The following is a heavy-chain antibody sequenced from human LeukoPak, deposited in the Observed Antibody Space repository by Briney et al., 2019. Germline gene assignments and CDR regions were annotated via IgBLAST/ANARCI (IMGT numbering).Heavy chain of an antibody. CDR1: GFTFSSHW. V-gene: IGHV3-13*01. CDR3: AREMRGYDFWSGSPNGMDV. CDR2: IGTAGDT. D-gene: IGHD3-3*01. Sequence: EGSLRLSCAASGFTFSSHWMHWVRQATGKGLEWVSAIGTAGDTYYPGSVKGRFTISRENAKNSLYLQMNSLRAEDTAVYYCAREMRGYDFWSGSPNGMDVWGQGTTVTVSS. J-gene: IGHJ6*02.